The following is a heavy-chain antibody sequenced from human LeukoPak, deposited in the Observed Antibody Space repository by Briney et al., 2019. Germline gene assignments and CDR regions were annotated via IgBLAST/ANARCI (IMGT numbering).Heavy chain of an antibody. J-gene: IGHJ4*02. CDR3: ASRRGSNRPFDY. Sequence: GGSLRLSCTASGFTFSTYSMNWVRQAPGKGLEWLSYIDSDTPTIYYADSVKGRFTISRDNAKNSLYLQMNSLTAEDSAVYYCASRRGSNRPFDYWGQGTLVTVSS. V-gene: IGHV3-48*04. CDR2: IDSDTPTI. CDR1: GFTFSTYS. D-gene: IGHD1-26*01.